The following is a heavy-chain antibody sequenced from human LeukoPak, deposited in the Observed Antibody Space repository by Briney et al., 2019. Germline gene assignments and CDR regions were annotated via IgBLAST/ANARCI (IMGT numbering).Heavy chain of an antibody. CDR1: GFTVSNNY. CDR3: AKDLSGSDYYFDY. D-gene: IGHD1-26*01. Sequence: PGGSLRLSCAASGFTVSNNYMSWVRQAPGKGLEWVSVLYTGGSTYYADSVKGRFTISRDNSKNTLYLQMNSLRAEDTAVYYCAKDLSGSDYYFDYWGQGTLVTVSS. J-gene: IGHJ4*02. CDR2: LYTGGST. V-gene: IGHV3-53*05.